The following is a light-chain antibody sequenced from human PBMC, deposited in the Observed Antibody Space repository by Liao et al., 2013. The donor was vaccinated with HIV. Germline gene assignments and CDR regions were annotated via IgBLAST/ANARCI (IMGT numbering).Light chain of an antibody. V-gene: IGLV3-1*01. CDR1: KLGDKY. CDR3: QAWDSSTYV. J-gene: IGLJ1*01. CDR2: QDS. Sequence: SYELTQPSSVSVSPGQTASITCSGDKLGDKYASWYQQKPGQSPVLVIYQDSKRPSGIPERFSGSNSGNTATLTISGTQAMDEADYYCQAWDSSTYVFGTGTKVTVL.